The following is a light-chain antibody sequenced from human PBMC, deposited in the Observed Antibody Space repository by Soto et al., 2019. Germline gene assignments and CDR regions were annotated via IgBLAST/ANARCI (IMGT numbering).Light chain of an antibody. CDR3: AAWDDSLRGAV. CDR1: RSNIGSNY. Sequence: QSVLTQPPSASGTPGQRVTISCSGGRSNIGSNYVYWYRQLPGTAPKLLIYSNNERPSGVPDRFVGSKSGTSASLAISGLRSEDEADYYCAAWDDSLRGAVFGGGTQLTVL. CDR2: SNN. J-gene: IGLJ7*01. V-gene: IGLV1-47*01.